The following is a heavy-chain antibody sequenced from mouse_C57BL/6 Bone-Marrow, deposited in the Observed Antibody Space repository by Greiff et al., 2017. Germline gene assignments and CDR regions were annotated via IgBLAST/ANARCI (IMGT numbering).Heavy chain of an antibody. CDR1: GFNIKDDY. D-gene: IGHD2-3*01. V-gene: IGHV14-4*01. CDR2: IDPENGDT. CDR3: ATVYVYAVGC. Sequence: EVQLQQSGAELVRPGASVKLSCTASGFNIKDDYMHWVKQRPEQGLAWIGWIDPENGDTEYDSKFQGKATITADTSSSTAYMQLSSLTSEDTAFYYCATVYVYAVGCWGRGTTLTVSS. J-gene: IGHJ2*01.